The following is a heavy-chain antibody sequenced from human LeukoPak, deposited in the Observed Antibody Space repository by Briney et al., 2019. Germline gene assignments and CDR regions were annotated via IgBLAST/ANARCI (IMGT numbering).Heavy chain of an antibody. CDR1: GGSISSGGYY. J-gene: IGHJ4*02. Sequence: SETLSLTCTVSGGSISSGGYYWSWIRQHPGKGLEWIGYIYYSGSTYYNPSLKSRVTISVDTSKNQFSLKLSSVTAADTAVYYCARGHYHFRSGYQPFDYWSQGTLVTVST. D-gene: IGHD3-3*01. CDR3: ARGHYHFRSGYQPFDY. V-gene: IGHV4-31*03. CDR2: IYYSGST.